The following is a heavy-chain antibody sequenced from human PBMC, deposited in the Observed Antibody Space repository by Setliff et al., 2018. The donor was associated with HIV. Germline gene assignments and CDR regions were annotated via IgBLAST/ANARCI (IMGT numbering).Heavy chain of an antibody. CDR3: ARDSGMAVVGTWRRLDP. CDR2: INVGNGNT. CDR1: GYTFLNYG. D-gene: IGHD6-19*01. J-gene: IGHJ5*02. V-gene: IGHV1-18*01. Sequence: ASVKVSCKASGYTFLNYGISWVRQTPGRGLEWMAWINVGNGNTKTARKFQGRVALTTDTSTSTAHMELRNLGSDDTAVYYCARDSGMAVVGTWRRLDPWGQGTLVTVS.